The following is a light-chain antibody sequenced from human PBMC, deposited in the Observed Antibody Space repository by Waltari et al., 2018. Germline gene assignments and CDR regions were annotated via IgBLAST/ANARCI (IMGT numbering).Light chain of an antibody. Sequence: QAVVTQPSSLSASPGASASLTCTLRIGVNVVSYNLYWYQQKAGSPPQFLLRYKSVSDKQLGSGVPSRFSGSKDASANVGILLISGLRSEDEADYYCMIWHRGVWVSGGGTQLTVL. V-gene: IGLV5-45*03. J-gene: IGLJ3*02. CDR2: YKSVSDK. CDR1: IGVNVVSYN. CDR3: MIWHRGVWV.